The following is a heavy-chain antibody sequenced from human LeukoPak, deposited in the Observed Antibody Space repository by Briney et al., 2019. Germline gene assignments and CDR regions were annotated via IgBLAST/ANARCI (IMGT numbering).Heavy chain of an antibody. J-gene: IGHJ6*03. CDR3: ARSSTSYYYMDV. V-gene: IGHV4-59*01. D-gene: IGHD2-2*01. CDR2: ISYSGST. Sequence: SETLSLTCTVSGGSISSYYWSWIRQPPGKGLEWIGYISYSGSTNYIPSLKSRVTISVDTSKNQFSLKLSSVTAADTAVYYCARSSTSYYYMDVWGKGTTVTVSS. CDR1: GGSISSYY.